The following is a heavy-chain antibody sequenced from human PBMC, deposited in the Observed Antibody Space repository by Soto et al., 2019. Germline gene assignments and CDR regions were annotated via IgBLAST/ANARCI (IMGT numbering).Heavy chain of an antibody. J-gene: IGHJ4*02. D-gene: IGHD3-22*01. V-gene: IGHV3-23*01. Sequence: EVQLLESGGGLVQPGGSLRLSCAASGFTFSSYAMRWVRQAPGKGLEWVSAIRGSGGSTYYADSVKGRFTISRDNSKNTLYLQMNSLSAEDTAVYYCARPPEYYYDSSGYYSPPYYFDYWGQGPLVTVSS. CDR2: IRGSGGST. CDR3: ARPPEYYYDSSGYYSPPYYFDY. CDR1: GFTFSSYA.